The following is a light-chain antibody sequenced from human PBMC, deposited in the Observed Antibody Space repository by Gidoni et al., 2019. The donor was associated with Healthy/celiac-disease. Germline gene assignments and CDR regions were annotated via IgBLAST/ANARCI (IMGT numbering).Light chain of an antibody. CDR2: AAS. CDR1: QSISSY. V-gene: IGKV1-39*01. J-gene: IGKJ3*01. CDR3: QQSYSTLIFT. Sequence: DIQMTQSPSSRSASVGDRVTITCRASQSISSYLNWYQQKPGKAPKLLISAASSLQSGVPSRLSGNGSGTDFTLTISSLQPEDFATYYCQQSYSTLIFTFGPGTKVDIK.